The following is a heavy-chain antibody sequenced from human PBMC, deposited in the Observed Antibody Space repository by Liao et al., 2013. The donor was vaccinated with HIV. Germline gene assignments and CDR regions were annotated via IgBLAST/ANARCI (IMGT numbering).Heavy chain of an antibody. V-gene: IGHV4-34*01. D-gene: IGHD3-10*01. CDR3: TRVSPDFYGSGSHS. CDR1: GASLRGDY. J-gene: IGHJ4*02. CDR2: IDDSGYT. Sequence: QVQLQQWGAGLLKPSETLSLTCAVSGASLRGDYWTWIRQSPGKGLDWIGEIDDSGYTSYNPSLRSRVTISVDLTKNQFSLKLRSVTAADTALYFCTRVSPDFYGSGSHSWGQGTLVTVSS.